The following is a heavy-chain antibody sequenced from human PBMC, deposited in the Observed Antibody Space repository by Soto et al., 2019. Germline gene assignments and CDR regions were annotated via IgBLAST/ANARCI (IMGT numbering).Heavy chain of an antibody. Sequence: QVQLQESGPGLVKPSETLSLTCTVSGGSISSYYWSWIRQPPGKGLEWIGYIYYSGSTNYNPSLKSRVTISVDTSKNQFSLKLSSVNAADTAVYYCARRYGSSFEFWGQGTLVTVSS. V-gene: IGHV4-59*08. CDR1: GGSISSYY. CDR2: IYYSGST. J-gene: IGHJ4*02. D-gene: IGHD2-15*01. CDR3: ARRYGSSFEF.